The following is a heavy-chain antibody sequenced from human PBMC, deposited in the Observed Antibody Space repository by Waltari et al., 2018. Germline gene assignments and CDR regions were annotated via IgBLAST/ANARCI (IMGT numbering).Heavy chain of an antibody. Sequence: EVQLVESGGGLVKPGGSLRLSCAASGFTFSSYSMNWVRQAPGKGLEWVSSISSSSSYKYYADSVKGRFTISRDNAKNSLFLQMNSLRAEDTAVYYCARAPGGGGSYYYGMDVWGQGTTVTVSS. CDR2: ISSSSSYK. CDR3: ARAPGGGGSYYYGMDV. D-gene: IGHD6-25*01. J-gene: IGHJ6*02. CDR1: GFTFSSYS. V-gene: IGHV3-21*01.